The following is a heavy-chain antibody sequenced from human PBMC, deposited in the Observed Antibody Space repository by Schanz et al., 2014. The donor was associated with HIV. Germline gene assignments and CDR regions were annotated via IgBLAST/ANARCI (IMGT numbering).Heavy chain of an antibody. D-gene: IGHD3-16*02. CDR2: LIPIFGTP. Sequence: QVQLVQSGAEVQKPGASVKVSCKASGDSFTSDAINWVRQAPGQGLEWMGGLIPIFGTPNYAQKFQGRVTITADESTDTAYMELRSLRSEDTAVYYCARRRGWGSYRYFPYGLDVWGQGTTVTVSS. CDR1: GDSFTSDA. V-gene: IGHV1-69*01. J-gene: IGHJ6*02. CDR3: ARRRGWGSYRYFPYGLDV.